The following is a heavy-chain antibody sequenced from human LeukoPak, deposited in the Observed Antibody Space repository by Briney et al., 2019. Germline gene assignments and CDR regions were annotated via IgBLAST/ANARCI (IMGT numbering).Heavy chain of an antibody. J-gene: IGHJ6*02. D-gene: IGHD2-2*01. CDR3: ARALDADCSSTSCYGMDV. CDR1: GGSISSGGYY. Sequence: SQTLSLTCTVSGGSISSGGYYWSWIRQHPGKGLEWIGYIYHSGSTNYNPSLKSRVTISVDTSKNQFSLKLSSVTAADTAVYYCARALDADCSSTSCYGMDVWGQGTTVTVSS. V-gene: IGHV4-31*03. CDR2: IYHSGST.